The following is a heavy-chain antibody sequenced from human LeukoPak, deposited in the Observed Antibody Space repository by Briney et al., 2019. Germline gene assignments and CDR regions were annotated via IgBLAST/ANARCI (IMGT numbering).Heavy chain of an antibody. J-gene: IGHJ3*02. Sequence: GGSLRLSCVTSRFSFDDYAMQWVRQAPGKGLEWVSLISGDGDSTYYADSVKGRFTISRDNSKNPLYLHMNSLRTEDTALYYCAKDNHPDAFDIWGQGTMVTVSS. CDR1: RFSFDDYA. V-gene: IGHV3-43*02. CDR3: AKDNHPDAFDI. CDR2: ISGDGDST.